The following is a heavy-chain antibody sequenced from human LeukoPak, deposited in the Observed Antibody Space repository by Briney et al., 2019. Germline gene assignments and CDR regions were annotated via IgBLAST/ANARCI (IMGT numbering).Heavy chain of an antibody. CDR3: ARDQGGYSGYDSYYFDY. V-gene: IGHV4-30-2*01. CDR2: IYHSGST. Sequence: SETLSLTCAVSGGSISSGGYSWSWIRQPPGKGLEWIGYIYHSGSTYYNPSLKSRVTISVDRSKNQFSLKLSSVAAADTAVYYCARDQGGYSGYDSYYFDYWGQGTLVTVSS. D-gene: IGHD5-12*01. CDR1: GGSISSGGYS. J-gene: IGHJ4*02.